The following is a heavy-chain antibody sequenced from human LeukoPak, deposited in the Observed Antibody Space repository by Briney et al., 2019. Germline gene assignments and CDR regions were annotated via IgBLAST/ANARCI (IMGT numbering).Heavy chain of an antibody. D-gene: IGHD6-13*01. CDR2: IWYDGSNK. J-gene: IGHJ4*02. CDR1: GFTFSSYG. CDR3: AKEKGIAGGVFDY. V-gene: IGHV3-33*06. Sequence: GGSLSLSCAASGFTFSSYGMHWVRQAPGKGLEWVAVIWYDGSNKYYADSVKGRFTISRDNSKNTLYLQMNSLRAEDTAVYYCAKEKGIAGGVFDYWGQGTLVTVSS.